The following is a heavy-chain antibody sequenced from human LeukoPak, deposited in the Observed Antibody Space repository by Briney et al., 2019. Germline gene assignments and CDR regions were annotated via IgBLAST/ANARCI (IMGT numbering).Heavy chain of an antibody. CDR2: IYTDGSRT. CDR3: TRDWGSGWVNFDY. V-gene: IGHV3-74*01. CDR1: VFTHSRYW. D-gene: IGHD6-19*01. Sequence: GGSLRLSCAVSVFTHSRYWMHWVRQPPGRGLVWVSRIYTDGSRTNYADSVKGRFTISRDNAKNTLFLQMNSLRVEEMAVYYCTRDWGSGWVNFDYWGQGTLVTVSS. J-gene: IGHJ4*02.